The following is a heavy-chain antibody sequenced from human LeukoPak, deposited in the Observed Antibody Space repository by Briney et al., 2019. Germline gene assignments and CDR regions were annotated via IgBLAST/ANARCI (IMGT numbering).Heavy chain of an antibody. CDR2: ISGDGISR. CDR3: VRGAPFDY. Sequence: GGTLTLSCTASAFSFPSYGMHWVRQATEKGVVVVSCISGDGISRDYADSVKERFTISRDNGENMLYLQMSSLRVEDTALYYCVRGAPFDYGGQGTLVTVS. J-gene: IGHJ4*02. V-gene: IGHV3-74*01. CDR1: AFSFPSYG. D-gene: IGHD1-26*01.